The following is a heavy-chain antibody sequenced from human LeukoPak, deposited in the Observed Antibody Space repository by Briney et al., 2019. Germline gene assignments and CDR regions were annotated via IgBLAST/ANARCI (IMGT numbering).Heavy chain of an antibody. CDR3: ARDRRGYDFWSGYDY. Sequence: GGSLRLSCAASGFTFSSHSMNWVRQAPGKGLEWVSSISSSSSYIYYADSVKGRFTISRDNAKNSLYLQMNSLRAEDTAVYYCARDRRGYDFWSGYDYWGQGTLVTVSS. V-gene: IGHV3-21*01. CDR1: GFTFSSHS. D-gene: IGHD3-3*01. J-gene: IGHJ4*02. CDR2: ISSSSSYI.